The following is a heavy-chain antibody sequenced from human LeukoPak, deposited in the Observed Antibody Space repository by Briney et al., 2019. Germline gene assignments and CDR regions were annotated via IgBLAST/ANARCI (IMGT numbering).Heavy chain of an antibody. V-gene: IGHV4-31*03. Sequence: SETLSLTCTVSGGSISSGGYYWSWIRQHPGKGLEWIGYIYYSGSTYYNPSLKSRVTISVDTSKNQFSLKLSSVTAADTAVYYCARDRDDPHAFDIWGQGTMVTVSS. CDR2: IYYSGST. J-gene: IGHJ3*02. CDR1: GGSISSGGYY. CDR3: ARDRDDPHAFDI.